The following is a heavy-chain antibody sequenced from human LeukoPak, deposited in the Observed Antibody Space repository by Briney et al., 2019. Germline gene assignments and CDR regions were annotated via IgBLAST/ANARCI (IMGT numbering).Heavy chain of an antibody. D-gene: IGHD3-10*01. CDR3: AGGRLRGQDLYYYYMDV. Sequence: SVKVSCKASGGTFSSYAINWVRQAPGQGLEWMGGIIPIFGAANYAQKFQGRVTITADESMTTAYMELSSLRYDDTAVYYCAGGRLRGQDLYYYYMDVWGKGTTVTVSS. CDR2: IIPIFGAA. CDR1: GGTFSSYA. V-gene: IGHV1-69*13. J-gene: IGHJ6*03.